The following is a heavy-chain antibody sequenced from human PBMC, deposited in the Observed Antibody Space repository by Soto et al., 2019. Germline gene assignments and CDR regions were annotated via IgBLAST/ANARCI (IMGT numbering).Heavy chain of an antibody. V-gene: IGHV3-33*08. J-gene: IGHJ4*02. CDR1: GFPFSNYG. CDR2: VWFDGSNK. CDR3: ARDGANTYLPDY. D-gene: IGHD2-21*01. Sequence: QVQLVESGGGVVQPGRSLTLSCSASGFPFSNYGMHWVRQAPGKGLEWVSVVWFDGSNKAYADSVKGRFTISRDNSKNTLYLQMNNLRVEDTALYSCARDGANTYLPDYWGQGTLVTVSS.